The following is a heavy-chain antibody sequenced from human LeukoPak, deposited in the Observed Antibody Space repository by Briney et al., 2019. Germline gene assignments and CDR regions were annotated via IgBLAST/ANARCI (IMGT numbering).Heavy chain of an antibody. J-gene: IGHJ3*02. V-gene: IGHV3-7*03. CDR2: IKQDGSEK. CDR1: GFTFSSYW. D-gene: IGHD3-9*01. Sequence: GGSLRLSCAASGFTFSSYWMSWVRQAPGKGLEWVANIKQDGSEKYYEDSVKGRFTISRDNAKNSLYLQMNSLRAEDTAVYYCARGPYDILTEDAFDIWGQGTMVTVSS. CDR3: ARGPYDILTEDAFDI.